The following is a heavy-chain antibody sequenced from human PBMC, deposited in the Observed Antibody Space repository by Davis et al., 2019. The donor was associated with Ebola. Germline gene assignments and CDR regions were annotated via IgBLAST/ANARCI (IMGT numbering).Heavy chain of an antibody. CDR2: IYTSGST. D-gene: IGHD6-6*01. Sequence: PSETLSLTCTVSGGSISSYYWSWIRQPAGKGLEWIGRIYTSGSTNYNPSLKSRVTMSVDTSKNQFSLKLSSVTAADTAVYYCARDLRSSSFNYYYYYYMDVWGKGTTVTVSS. CDR1: GGSISSYY. V-gene: IGHV4-4*07. J-gene: IGHJ6*03. CDR3: ARDLRSSSFNYYYYYYMDV.